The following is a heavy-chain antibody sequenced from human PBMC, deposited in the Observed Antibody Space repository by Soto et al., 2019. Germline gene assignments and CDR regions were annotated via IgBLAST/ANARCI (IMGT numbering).Heavy chain of an antibody. CDR1: GFTFSSYA. Sequence: EVQLLESGGGLVQPGGSLRLSCAASGFTFSSYAMSWVRQAPGKGLEWVSAISGSGGSTYYADSVKGRFTISRDNSKNTLYLQMNSLRAEDTXXXXCAKLGFSNYSGSXDYWGQGTLVXVXS. CDR2: ISGSGGST. V-gene: IGHV3-23*01. J-gene: IGHJ4*02. D-gene: IGHD4-4*01. CDR3: AKLGFSNYSGSXDY.